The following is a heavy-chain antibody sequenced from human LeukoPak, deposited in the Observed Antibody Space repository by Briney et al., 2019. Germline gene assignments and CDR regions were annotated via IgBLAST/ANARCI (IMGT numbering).Heavy chain of an antibody. CDR1: GGSISSGSYY. J-gene: IGHJ5*02. D-gene: IGHD2-15*01. CDR2: IYHSGNT. Sequence: PSETLSLTCTVSGGSISSGSYYWGWIRQPPGKGLEWIGSIYHSGNTYYNPSLKSRVTISVDTSKTHFSLKLSSVTAADTAVYYCARVCSGGRCYANEDRTWGQGTLVTVSS. CDR3: ARVCSGGRCYANEDRT. V-gene: IGHV4-39*02.